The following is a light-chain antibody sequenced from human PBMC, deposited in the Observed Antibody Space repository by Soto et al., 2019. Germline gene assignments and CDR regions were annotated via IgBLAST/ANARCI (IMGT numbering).Light chain of an antibody. Sequence: QSVLTQPASVSGSPGQSITISCSGTSSDVGSYDHVAWYQQFPGKTPKLMIYEVSNRPSGVSSRFSGSKSGNTASLTISGLQAEDEADYYCSSYTSSNSWVFGGGTKLTVL. CDR1: SSDVGSYDH. V-gene: IGLV2-14*01. J-gene: IGLJ3*02. CDR2: EVS. CDR3: SSYTSSNSWV.